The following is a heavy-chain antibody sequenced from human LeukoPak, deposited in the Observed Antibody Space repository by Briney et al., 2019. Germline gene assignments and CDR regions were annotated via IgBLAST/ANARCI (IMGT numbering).Heavy chain of an antibody. CDR2: IYHSGST. J-gene: IGHJ5*02. Sequence: SETLSLTCAVSGYSIGSGYYWGWIRQPPGKGLEWIGSIYHSGSTYYNPSLKSRVTISVDTSKNQFSLKLSSVTAADTAVYYCARSSLWFGELNWFDPWGQGTLVTVSS. CDR3: ARSSLWFGELNWFDP. D-gene: IGHD3-10*01. V-gene: IGHV4-38-2*01. CDR1: GYSIGSGYY.